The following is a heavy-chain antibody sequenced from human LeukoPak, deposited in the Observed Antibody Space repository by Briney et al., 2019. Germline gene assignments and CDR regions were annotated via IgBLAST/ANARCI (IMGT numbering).Heavy chain of an antibody. V-gene: IGHV4-39*01. CDR1: DGSITRSSYY. CDR2: IYYSGIA. CDR3: ARLRVTTGFDY. J-gene: IGHJ4*02. Sequence: SETLSLTCSVSDGSITRSSYYWGWLRQTPGEGLDWIGSIYYSGIAYYNPSLQGRVTMSVDTSKNQFSLKLNSVTVADTAVYFCARLRVTTGFDYWGQGIPVTVSS. D-gene: IGHD2-21*02.